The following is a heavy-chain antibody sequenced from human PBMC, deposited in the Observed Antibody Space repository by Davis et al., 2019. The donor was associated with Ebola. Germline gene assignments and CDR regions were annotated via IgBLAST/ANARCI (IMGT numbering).Heavy chain of an antibody. Sequence: PGGSLRLSCAASGFTVSSYYMSWVRQAPGKGLEWVSVIYSGGDTYYVDSVKGRFTISRDTSKNTLYLQMNSLGAEDTAVYYCARGYCNDGSCYGYFDYWGQGTLVTVSS. J-gene: IGHJ4*02. V-gene: IGHV3-53*01. CDR2: IYSGGDT. CDR1: GFTVSSYY. D-gene: IGHD2-15*01. CDR3: ARGYCNDGSCYGYFDY.